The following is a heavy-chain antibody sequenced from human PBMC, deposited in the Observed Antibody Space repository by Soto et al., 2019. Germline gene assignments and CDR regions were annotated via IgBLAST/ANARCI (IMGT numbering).Heavy chain of an antibody. CDR3: ARKGYGDYPIDY. V-gene: IGHV2-5*02. CDR2: IYWDDYK. Sequence: QITLKESGPSLVKPTQTLTLTCTFSGFSLSTSGVGVVWFRQPPGKALEWLAVIYWDDYKHYSPSLKSRLTITKDTSKNQVVLTMTNMDPVDTATYYCARKGYGDYPIDYWGQGTLVTVSS. J-gene: IGHJ4*02. CDR1: GFSLSTSGVG. D-gene: IGHD4-17*01.